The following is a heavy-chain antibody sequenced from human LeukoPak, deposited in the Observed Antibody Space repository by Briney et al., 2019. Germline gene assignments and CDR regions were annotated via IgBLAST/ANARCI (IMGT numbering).Heavy chain of an antibody. J-gene: IGHJ4*02. Sequence: SETLSLTCAVYGGSFSGYYWSWIRQPPGKGLEWIGEINHSGSTNYNPSLKSRVTISVDTSKNQFSLKLSSVTAADTAVYYCARHQTLLYYFDYWGQGTLVTVSS. V-gene: IGHV4-34*01. CDR1: GGSFSGYY. CDR2: INHSGST. D-gene: IGHD2/OR15-2a*01. CDR3: ARHQTLLYYFDY.